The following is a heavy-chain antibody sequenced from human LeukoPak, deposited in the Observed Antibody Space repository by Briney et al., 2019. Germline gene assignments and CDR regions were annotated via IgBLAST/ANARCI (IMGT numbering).Heavy chain of an antibody. D-gene: IGHD5-18*01. J-gene: IGHJ6*03. CDR2: INHSGST. CDR3: ARGIGYSYGGLYYYSYMDV. CDR1: GGSFSGYY. Sequence: SETLSLTCAVYGGSFSGYYWSWIRQPPGKRLEWIGEINHSGSTNYNPSLKSRVTISVDTSKNQFSLKLSSVTAADTAVYYCARGIGYSYGGLYYYSYMDVWGKGTTVTASS. V-gene: IGHV4-34*01.